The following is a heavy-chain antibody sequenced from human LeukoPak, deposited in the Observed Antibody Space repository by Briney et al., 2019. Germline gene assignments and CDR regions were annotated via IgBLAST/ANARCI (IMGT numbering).Heavy chain of an antibody. CDR3: ARGSLLILRFLEWEPINWFDP. V-gene: IGHV1-46*01. CDR1: GYTFTSYD. CDR2: INPSGGST. D-gene: IGHD3-3*01. J-gene: IGHJ5*02. Sequence: ASVKVSCKASGYTFTSYDINWVRQAPGQGLEWMGIINPSGGSTSYAQKFQGRVTMTRDTSTSTVYMELSSLRSEDTAVYYCARGSLLILRFLEWEPINWFDPWGQGTLVTVSS.